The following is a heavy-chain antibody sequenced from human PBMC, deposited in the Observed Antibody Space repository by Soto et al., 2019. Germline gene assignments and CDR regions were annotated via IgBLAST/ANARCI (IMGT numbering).Heavy chain of an antibody. CDR3: ARDMVTGSRFSPNV. CDR1: AYAFTSYE. D-gene: IGHD3-10*01. V-gene: IGHV1-8*01. J-gene: IGHJ6*02. Sequence: GASVKVSCKAAAYAFTSYEINWVRQATGQDFEWMGWMNPNNGSTSYAQMFQGRVTMTRDTSTSTVYMELSSLRSEDTAVYYCARDMVTGSRFSPNVWGQGTTVTVSS. CDR2: MNPNNGST.